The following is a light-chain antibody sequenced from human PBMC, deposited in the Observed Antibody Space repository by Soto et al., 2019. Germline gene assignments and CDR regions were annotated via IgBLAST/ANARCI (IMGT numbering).Light chain of an antibody. CDR3: QQRSNWPQT. Sequence: EIVLTQSPGTLSLSPGERATLSCRASQSVSSSFLAWYQQKPGQAPRVLIYESSNRATGIPARFSGSGSGTDFILTISSLEPEDFAVYYCQQRSNWPQTFGQGTKVDIK. J-gene: IGKJ1*01. CDR2: ESS. CDR1: QSVSSSF. V-gene: IGKV3-11*01.